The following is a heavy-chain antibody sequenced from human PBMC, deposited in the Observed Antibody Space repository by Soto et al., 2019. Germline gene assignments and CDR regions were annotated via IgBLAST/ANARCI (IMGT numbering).Heavy chain of an antibody. Sequence: QTLSLTCAISGDSVSSNSAAWNWIRQSPSRGLEWLGRTYCRSKWYNDYAVSVKSRITINPDTSKNQFSLQLNSATPEDTAVYYCNAGLRFLENYYYYGMDVWGQGTTVTVSS. J-gene: IGHJ6*02. CDR3: NAGLRFLENYYYYGMDV. CDR1: GDSVSSNSAA. V-gene: IGHV6-1*01. D-gene: IGHD3-3*01. CDR2: TYCRSKWYN.